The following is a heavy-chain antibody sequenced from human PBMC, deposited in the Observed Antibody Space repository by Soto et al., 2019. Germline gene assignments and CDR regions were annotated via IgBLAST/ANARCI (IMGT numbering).Heavy chain of an antibody. J-gene: IGHJ6*02. Sequence: PGGSLRLSCAASGFTFSDHYMDWVRQAPGKGLEWVGRTRNKANSYTTEYAASVKGRFTISRDDSKNSLYLQMNSLKTEDTAVYYCARGGTVAGTYYYYYYGMDVWGQGTTVTVSS. CDR1: GFTFSDHY. CDR3: ARGGTVAGTYYYYYYGMDV. D-gene: IGHD6-19*01. V-gene: IGHV3-72*01. CDR2: TRNKANSYTT.